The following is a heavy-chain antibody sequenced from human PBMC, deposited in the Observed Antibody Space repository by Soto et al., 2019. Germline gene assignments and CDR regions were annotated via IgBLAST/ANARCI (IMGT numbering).Heavy chain of an antibody. CDR1: GFTFSSYG. J-gene: IGHJ4*02. CDR3: ARDVSQGFDY. V-gene: IGHV3-33*01. CDR2: IWYDGSNK. Sequence: GGSLRLSCAASGFTFSSYGMHWVRQAPGKGLERVAVIWYDGSNKYYADTVKGRFTISRDNSKNTLYLQMNSLRAEDTAVYYCARDVSQGFDYWGQGTLVTVSS.